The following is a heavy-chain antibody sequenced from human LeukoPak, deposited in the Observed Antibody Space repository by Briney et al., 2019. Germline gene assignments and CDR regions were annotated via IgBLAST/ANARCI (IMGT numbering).Heavy chain of an antibody. CDR3: ARDLQWGSGYDLDY. V-gene: IGHV1-2*02. D-gene: IGHD5-12*01. CDR2: INPVSGDT. J-gene: IGHJ4*02. Sequence: ASVKVSCKPSGYTFTYSFMHWVRQAPRQGPEWMGWINPVSGDTKFAQRFQGRITLTRDTSMSTAYMELSTLRSDDTAVYYCARDLQWGSGYDLDYWGQGTLVIVSS. CDR1: GYTFTYSF.